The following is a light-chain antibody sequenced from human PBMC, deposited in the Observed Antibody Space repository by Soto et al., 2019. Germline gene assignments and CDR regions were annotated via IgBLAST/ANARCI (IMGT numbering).Light chain of an antibody. Sequence: DIQMTQSPSSLSVSVGDRVTITCRASQSISSRLAWYQQKPGKAPKLLIYDASSLESGVPSRFSGSGSGTEFTLSISSLQPDDFATYYCQQYNSYSPRTFGQGTKVDIK. CDR3: QQYNSYSPRT. J-gene: IGKJ1*01. CDR2: DAS. V-gene: IGKV1-5*01. CDR1: QSISSR.